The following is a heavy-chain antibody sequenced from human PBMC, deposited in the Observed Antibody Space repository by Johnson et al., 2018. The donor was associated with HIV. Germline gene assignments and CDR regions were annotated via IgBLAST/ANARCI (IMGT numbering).Heavy chain of an antibody. V-gene: IGHV3-30*04. Sequence: HVQLVESGGGVVQPGRSLRLSCVASGFTFSSYAMHWVRQAPGTGLEWVAVISYDGSDTYFADSVKRRFPIFRANSKNPVYLQLNSLRAEDTAVYYCAKVLSPRPWGDDAFDIWGQGTMVTVSS. CDR1: GFTFSSYA. CDR3: AKVLSPRPWGDDAFDI. J-gene: IGHJ3*02. D-gene: IGHD7-27*01. CDR2: ISYDGSDT.